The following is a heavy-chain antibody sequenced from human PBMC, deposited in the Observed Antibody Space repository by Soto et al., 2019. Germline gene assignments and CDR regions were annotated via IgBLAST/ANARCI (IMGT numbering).Heavy chain of an antibody. D-gene: IGHD4-17*01. CDR3: ARGLAYGDYGWLDP. CDR1: GFTFSNYA. CDR2: ISGSGGST. V-gene: IGHV3-23*01. J-gene: IGHJ5*02. Sequence: EVQLLESGGGLVQPGGSLRLSFAASGFTFSNYAMSWVRQAPGKGLEWVSAISGSGGSTYYADSVKGRFTISRDNSKNTLYLQMNSLRAEDTAVYYCARGLAYGDYGWLDPWGQGTLVTVSP.